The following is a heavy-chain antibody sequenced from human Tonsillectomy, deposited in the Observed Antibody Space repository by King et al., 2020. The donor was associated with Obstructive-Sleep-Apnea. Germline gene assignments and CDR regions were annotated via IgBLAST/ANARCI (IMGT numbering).Heavy chain of an antibody. V-gene: IGHV4-59*08. CDR3: ARQTKYYYGMDV. J-gene: IGHJ6*02. D-gene: IGHD1-1*01. CDR1: GDSISTYY. CDR2: VYYSGST. Sequence: QLQESGPGLVKPSETLSLTCTVSGDSISTYYWSWVLQPPGKGLEWICSVYYSGSTNYNPSLKSRVTISVDMSKNPFSLKLSSVTAADTDVYYCARQTKYYYGMDVWGQGTTVTVSS.